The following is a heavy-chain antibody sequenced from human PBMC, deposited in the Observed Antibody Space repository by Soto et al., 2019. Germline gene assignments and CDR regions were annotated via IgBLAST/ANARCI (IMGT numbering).Heavy chain of an antibody. CDR1: GYTFTSYG. V-gene: IGHV1-18*01. Sequence: QVQLVQSGAEVKKPGASVKVSCKASGYTFTSYGISWVRQAPGQGLEWMGWISAYNGNTNYAQKLQGRVTMTTDTSTITAYMELRILRSDDTAVYSSATDCAAAGPFDYWGQGTLVTVSS. D-gene: IGHD6-13*01. J-gene: IGHJ4*02. CDR2: ISAYNGNT. CDR3: ATDCAAAGPFDY.